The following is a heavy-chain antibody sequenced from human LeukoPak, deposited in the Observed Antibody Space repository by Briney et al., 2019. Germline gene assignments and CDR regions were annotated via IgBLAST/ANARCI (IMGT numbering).Heavy chain of an antibody. J-gene: IGHJ6*02. Sequence: PGGSLRLSCAASGFTFSSYSMSWVRQTPGKGLEWVSSITVGGSTYYADSVKGRFTISRDNAKNSLYLQMNSLRAEDTAVYYCARGRERSYYDILTGYYSNYYGMDVWGQGTTVTVSS. D-gene: IGHD3-9*01. CDR2: ITVGGST. CDR3: ARGRERSYYDILTGYYSNYYGMDV. CDR1: GFTFSSYS. V-gene: IGHV3-21*01.